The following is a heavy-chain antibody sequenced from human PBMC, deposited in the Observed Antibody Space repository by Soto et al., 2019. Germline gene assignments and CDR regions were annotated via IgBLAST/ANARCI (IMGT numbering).Heavy chain of an antibody. V-gene: IGHV3-30-3*01. Sequence: QVQLVESGGGMVQPGRSLRLSCAASGFTFSNFPMHWVRQAPGKGLEWVAVISYGGINNYYADSVKGRFTISRDDSKNTVYLQMNGLRPEDTAVYFCARTTVVSGTPDFDYWGQGTLVTVSS. CDR1: GFTFSNFP. J-gene: IGHJ4*02. CDR3: ARTTVVSGTPDFDY. D-gene: IGHD4-4*01. CDR2: ISYGGINN.